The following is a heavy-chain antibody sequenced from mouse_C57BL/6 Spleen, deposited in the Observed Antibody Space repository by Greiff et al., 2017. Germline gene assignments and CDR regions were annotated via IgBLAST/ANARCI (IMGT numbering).Heavy chain of an antibody. J-gene: IGHJ1*03. D-gene: IGHD1-1*01. CDR2: IDPSDSET. Sequence: QVQLQQPGAELVRPGSSVKLSCKASGYTFTSYWMHWVKQRPIQGLEWIGNIDPSDSETHYNQKFKDKATLPVDKSSSTAYMQLSSLTSEDSAVYYCARYYYGSSYWYFDVWGTGTTVTVSS. CDR1: GYTFTSYW. CDR3: ARYYYGSSYWYFDV. V-gene: IGHV1-52*01.